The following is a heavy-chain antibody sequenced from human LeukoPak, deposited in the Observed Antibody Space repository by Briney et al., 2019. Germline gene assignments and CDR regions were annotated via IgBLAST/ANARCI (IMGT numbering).Heavy chain of an antibody. CDR2: IYFSGST. D-gene: IGHD1-1*01. J-gene: IGHJ5*02. Sequence: SETLSLTCTVSGGSISSSSYYWGWIRQPPGKGLEWIGSIYFSGSTYYNPSLKSRSTISVATPKNQFFLKLRAVTAAATVLYYCARRDLAERDPWGQGTLVTVSS. CDR1: GGSISSSSYY. CDR3: ARRDLAERDP. V-gene: IGHV4-39*01.